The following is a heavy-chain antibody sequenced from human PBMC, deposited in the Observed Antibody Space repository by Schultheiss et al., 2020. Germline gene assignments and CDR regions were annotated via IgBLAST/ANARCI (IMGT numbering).Heavy chain of an antibody. J-gene: IGHJ4*02. CDR2: ISARSDYI. D-gene: IGHD3-10*01. Sequence: GESLKISCAASGFTFSSYAMHWVRQAPGKGLQWVSSISARSDYIYYADSVRGRFTVSRDNSKNTLYLQMNSLRAEDTAVYYCAKGRYYGSGSLYYFDYWGQGTLVTVSS. V-gene: IGHV3-23*01. CDR1: GFTFSSYA. CDR3: AKGRYYGSGSLYYFDY.